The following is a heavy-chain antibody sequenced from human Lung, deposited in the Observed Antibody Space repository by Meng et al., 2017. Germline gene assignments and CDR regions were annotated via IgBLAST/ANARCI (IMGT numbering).Heavy chain of an antibody. Sequence: QGELQESGPGPVKPSQTLSLPCTVSGGSISRSNYYWSWIRQPPGKGLEWSGHIYNSGSTYYNPSLKSRITISVDTSKNQFSLKLSSVTAADTAVYYCARGQKGYFDLWGRGTLVTVSS. J-gene: IGHJ2*01. CDR3: ARGQKGYFDL. V-gene: IGHV4-30-4*01. CDR1: GGSISRSNYY. CDR2: IYNSGST.